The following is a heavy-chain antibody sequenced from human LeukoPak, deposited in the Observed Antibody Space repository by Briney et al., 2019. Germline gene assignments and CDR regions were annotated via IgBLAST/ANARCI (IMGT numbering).Heavy chain of an antibody. Sequence: GASVKVSCKASGYTFTSYDINWVRQATGQGLEWMGWMNPNSGNTGYAQKFQGRVTMTRNTSISTAYMELSSLRSEDTAVYYCARYDVWGTYRAFDYWGQGTLVSVSS. CDR2: MNPNSGNT. V-gene: IGHV1-8*01. CDR1: GYTFTSYD. CDR3: ARYDVWGTYRAFDY. D-gene: IGHD3-16*02. J-gene: IGHJ4*02.